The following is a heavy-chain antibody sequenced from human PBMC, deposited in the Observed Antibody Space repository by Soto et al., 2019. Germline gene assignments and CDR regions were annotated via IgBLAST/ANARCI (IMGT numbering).Heavy chain of an antibody. Sequence: PGGSLRLCCAASGFTFSSYAMHWVRQAPGKGLEWVAVISYDGSNKYYADSVKGRFTISRDNSKNTLYLQMNSLRAEDTAVYYGVPAAISVYWGQGTLVTVSS. J-gene: IGHJ4*02. CDR1: GFTFSSYA. CDR2: ISYDGSNK. D-gene: IGHD2-2*01. V-gene: IGHV3-30-3*01. CDR3: VPAAISVY.